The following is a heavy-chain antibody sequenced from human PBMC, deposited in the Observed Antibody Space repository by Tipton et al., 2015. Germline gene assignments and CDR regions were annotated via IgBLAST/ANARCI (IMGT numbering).Heavy chain of an antibody. CDR3: TRDPAYYYGMDV. CDR2: TFYRSRWYN. CDR1: GDSVSSSSGT. D-gene: IGHD6-25*01. Sequence: PGLVKPSQTLSHTCAISGDSVSSSSGTWNWIRQSPSRGLEWLGRTFYRSRWYNDYAASVQSRITINPDTSKNQFSLHLNSVTPEDTAVYYCTRDPAYYYGMDVWGQGTTVTVSS. V-gene: IGHV6-1*01. J-gene: IGHJ6*02.